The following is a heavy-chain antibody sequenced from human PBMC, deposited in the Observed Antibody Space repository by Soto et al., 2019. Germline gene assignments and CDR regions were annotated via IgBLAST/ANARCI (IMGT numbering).Heavy chain of an antibody. D-gene: IGHD3-10*01. CDR1: GFSLSTSGVG. J-gene: IGHJ4*02. V-gene: IGHV2-5*02. CDR2: IYWDDEK. Sequence: QITLKESGPTLVKPTQTLTLTCTFSGFSLSTSGVGVGWIRQPPGKALEWLAIIYWDDEKRYSPSLKTRLTVTKDTSKNQVVLTMTNVDPVDTATYYCAHRAHFDSGKQFDYWGQGTLVSVSS. CDR3: AHRAHFDSGKQFDY.